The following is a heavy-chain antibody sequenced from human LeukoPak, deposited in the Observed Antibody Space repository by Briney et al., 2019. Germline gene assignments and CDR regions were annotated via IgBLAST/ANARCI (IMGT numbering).Heavy chain of an antibody. V-gene: IGHV3-23*01. CDR1: GFTFSSYA. J-gene: IGHJ4*02. Sequence: GGSLRLSCAASGFTFSSYAMSWVRQAPGKGLEWVSAISGSGDSTYYGDSVKGRFTISRDNSKNTLYLQLNSLRAEDTAIYYCAKDLTYYYDSTGYYFDYWGQGTLITVSS. CDR2: ISGSGDST. D-gene: IGHD3-22*01. CDR3: AKDLTYYYDSTGYYFDY.